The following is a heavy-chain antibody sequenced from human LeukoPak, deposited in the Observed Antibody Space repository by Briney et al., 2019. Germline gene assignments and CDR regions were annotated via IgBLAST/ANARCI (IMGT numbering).Heavy chain of an antibody. CDR1: GFSFSSYW. Sequence: GGSLRLSCAASGFSFSSYWMHWVRQAPGKGLVWVSRLSPDGSNSFYADSVKGRFTISRDNAKNTLYLQMNSLRAEDTALYYCATDLGARSLFDYWGRGTLVTVAS. J-gene: IGHJ4*02. CDR3: ATDLGARSLFDY. V-gene: IGHV3-74*01. CDR2: LSPDGSNS.